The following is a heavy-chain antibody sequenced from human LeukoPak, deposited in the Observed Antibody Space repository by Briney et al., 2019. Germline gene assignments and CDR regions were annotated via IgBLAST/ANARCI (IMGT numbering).Heavy chain of an antibody. CDR2: ISGDGGST. CDR3: AKDSENYDSSYMDV. J-gene: IGHJ6*03. D-gene: IGHD3-3*01. CDR1: GFTFDDYA. Sequence: QPGGSLRLSCAASGFTFDDYAMHWVRQAPGKGLEWVSLISGDGGSTYCADSVKGRFTISRNNSKNSLYLQMNSLRTEDTALYYCAKDSENYDSSYMDVWGKGTTVTVSS. V-gene: IGHV3-43*02.